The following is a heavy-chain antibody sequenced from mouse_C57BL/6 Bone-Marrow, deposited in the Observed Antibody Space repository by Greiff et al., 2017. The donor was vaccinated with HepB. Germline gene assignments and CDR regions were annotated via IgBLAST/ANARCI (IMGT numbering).Heavy chain of an antibody. Sequence: LEASGAELVRPGTSVKVSCKASGYAFTNYLIEWVKQRPGQGLEWIGVINPGSGGTNYNEKFKGKATLTADKSSSTAYMQLSSLTSEDSAVYFCARGTWAWFAYWGQGTLVTVSA. CDR1: GYAFTNYL. CDR2: INPGSGGT. CDR3: ARGTWAWFAY. J-gene: IGHJ3*01. V-gene: IGHV1-54*01.